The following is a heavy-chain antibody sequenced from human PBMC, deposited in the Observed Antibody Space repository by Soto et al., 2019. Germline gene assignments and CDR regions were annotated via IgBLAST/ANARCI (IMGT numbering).Heavy chain of an antibody. CDR3: ARGPRGSSWDFDY. J-gene: IGHJ4*02. D-gene: IGHD6-13*01. CDR1: GYTFTIYA. Sequence: QVQLVQSGAEVKNHGASVKVSCKASGYTFTIYAMHWVRQAPGQRLEWMGWINAGNGNTKYSKKFQGRVTITRDTSASTANMELSSLRSEATAVYYCARGPRGSSWDFDYCGEGTLVAVAS. CDR2: INAGNGNT. V-gene: IGHV1-3*01.